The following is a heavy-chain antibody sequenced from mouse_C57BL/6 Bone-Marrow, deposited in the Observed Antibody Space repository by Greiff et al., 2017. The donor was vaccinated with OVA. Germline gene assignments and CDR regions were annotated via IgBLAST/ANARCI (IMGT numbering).Heavy chain of an antibody. CDR1: GYSITSGYY. CDR2: ISYDGSN. D-gene: IGHD1-1*02. Sequence: EVKLEESGPGLVKPSQSLSLTCSVTGYSITSGYYWNWIRQFPGNKLEWMGYISYDGSNNYNPSLKNRISITRDTSKNQFFLKLNSVTTEDTATYYCARWDGVDYWGQGTTLTVSS. V-gene: IGHV3-6*01. CDR3: ARWDGVDY. J-gene: IGHJ2*01.